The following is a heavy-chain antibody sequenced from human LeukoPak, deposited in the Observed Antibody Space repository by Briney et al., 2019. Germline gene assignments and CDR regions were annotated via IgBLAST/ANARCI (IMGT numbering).Heavy chain of an antibody. D-gene: IGHD2-2*01. Sequence: ASVKVSCKASGYTFTSYGISWVRQAPGQGLEWMGWISAYNGNTNYAQKLQGRVTMTTDTSTSTAYMELRSLRSDDTAVYYCARERNIVVVPGYYYGMDVWGQGTTVTVSS. CDR1: GYTFTSYG. V-gene: IGHV1-18*01. CDR3: ARERNIVVVPGYYYGMDV. J-gene: IGHJ6*02. CDR2: ISAYNGNT.